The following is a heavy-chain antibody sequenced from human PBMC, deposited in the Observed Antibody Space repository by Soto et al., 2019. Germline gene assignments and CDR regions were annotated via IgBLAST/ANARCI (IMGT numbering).Heavy chain of an antibody. J-gene: IGHJ6*02. CDR3: TTDCSSGDFYYYYSMDT. CDR2: IKGKTADGTT. D-gene: IGHD2-2*01. Sequence: EVQLVESGGGLVKPGWSLRLSCTVSGFTFSNAWMTCVRQAPGKGLELVGRIKGKTADGTTDYAAPVKGRFTISRDDSITTLYIQMNSLKSEDTAVYYSTTDCSSGDFYYYYSMDTWGQETTVTFPS. CDR1: GFTFSNAW. V-gene: IGHV3-15*01.